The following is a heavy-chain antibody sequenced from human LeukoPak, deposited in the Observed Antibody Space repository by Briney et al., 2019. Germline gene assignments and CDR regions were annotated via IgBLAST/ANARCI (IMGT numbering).Heavy chain of an antibody. CDR3: ARPIAVAGTSFGIDAFDI. D-gene: IGHD6-19*01. CDR1: GYTFTSYY. Sequence: ASVKVSCKASGYTFTSYYMHWVRQAPGQGLEWMGIINPSGGSTSYAQKFQGRVTMTRDTSTSTVYMELSSLRSEDTAVYYCARPIAVAGTSFGIDAFDIWGQGTMVTVSS. V-gene: IGHV1-46*01. J-gene: IGHJ3*02. CDR2: INPSGGST.